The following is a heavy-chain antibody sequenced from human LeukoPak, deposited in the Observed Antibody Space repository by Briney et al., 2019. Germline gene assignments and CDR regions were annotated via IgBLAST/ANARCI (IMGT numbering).Heavy chain of an antibody. CDR3: ARGTGTTFDY. Sequence: SQTLSLTCAISGDSVSSNSAAWNWIRQSPSRGLEWLGRTYYRSKWYNDCAVSVKSRIAINADTSKNQFCLQLNSVTPEDTAVYYCARGTGTTFDYWGQGALVTVSS. D-gene: IGHD1-1*01. CDR2: TYYRSKWYN. CDR1: GDSVSSNSAA. J-gene: IGHJ4*02. V-gene: IGHV6-1*01.